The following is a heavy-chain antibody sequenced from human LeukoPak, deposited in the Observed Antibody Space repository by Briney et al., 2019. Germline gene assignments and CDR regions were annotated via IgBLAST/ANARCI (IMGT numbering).Heavy chain of an antibody. V-gene: IGHV3-53*01. CDR3: VRDASSTQSSGSWFDP. Sequence: GGSLRLSCAASGFTVSSNYMSWVRQAPGKGLEWVSVIYSGDSTYYADSVKGRFTISRDTSKNTLYLQMNSLRAEDTAVYYCVRDASSTQSSGSWFDPWGQGTLVTVSS. CDR1: GFTVSSNY. J-gene: IGHJ5*02. CDR2: IYSGDST. D-gene: IGHD2-2*01.